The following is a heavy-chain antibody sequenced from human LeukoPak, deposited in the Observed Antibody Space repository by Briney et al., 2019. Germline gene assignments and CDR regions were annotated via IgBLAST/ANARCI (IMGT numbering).Heavy chain of an antibody. Sequence: GGSLRLSCAASGFTFSDHFMDWVRQAPGKGLEWVGRIRKKPNSYITEYAASVKGRFTISRDDSKNSLYLQMNSLEAEDTGVYYCARVSAITGATDALDFWGQGAMVTVSS. J-gene: IGHJ3*01. CDR1: GFTFSDHF. CDR3: ARVSAITGATDALDF. D-gene: IGHD1-20*01. CDR2: IRKKPNSYIT. V-gene: IGHV3-72*01.